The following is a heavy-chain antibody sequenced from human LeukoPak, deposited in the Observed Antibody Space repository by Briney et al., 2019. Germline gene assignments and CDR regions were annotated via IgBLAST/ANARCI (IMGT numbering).Heavy chain of an antibody. CDR2: MYHNGST. CDR3: ARHPSGRMWLQQGGWFDP. Sequence: SETLSLTCTVSGGSISSSSYYWGWIRQPPGKGLEWIGSMYHNGSTYYNPSLKSRVTISVDTSKNQFSLKLTSVTAADTAVYYCARHPSGRMWLQQGGWFDPWGQGTLVTVSS. J-gene: IGHJ5*02. V-gene: IGHV4-39*01. CDR1: GGSISSSSYY. D-gene: IGHD5-24*01.